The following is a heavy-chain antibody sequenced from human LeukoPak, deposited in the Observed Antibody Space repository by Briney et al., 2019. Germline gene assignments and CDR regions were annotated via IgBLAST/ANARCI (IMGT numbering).Heavy chain of an antibody. J-gene: IGHJ4*02. Sequence: PSETLSLTCAVYGGSFSGYYWIWIRQPPGKGLEWIGEINHSGSTIYNPSLQSRVTISVDTSKIQFSLKLSSVSAADTAVYYCARGSRTPDYWGQGTLVTVPS. CDR3: ARGSRTPDY. CDR2: INHSGST. V-gene: IGHV4-34*01. CDR1: GGSFSGYY.